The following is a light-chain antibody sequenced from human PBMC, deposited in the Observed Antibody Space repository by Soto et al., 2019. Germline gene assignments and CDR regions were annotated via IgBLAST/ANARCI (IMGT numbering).Light chain of an antibody. CDR1: QDISNY. CDR2: AAS. CDR3: QKYNSVPRM. Sequence: DIQMTQSPSSLSASVGDGVTITCRASQDISNYLAWYQQKPGKVPRLLMYAASTLQSGVPSRFSGSGSATDFTLTISSLQPEDVATYYCQKYNSVPRMFGQGTKVEIK. V-gene: IGKV1-27*01. J-gene: IGKJ1*01.